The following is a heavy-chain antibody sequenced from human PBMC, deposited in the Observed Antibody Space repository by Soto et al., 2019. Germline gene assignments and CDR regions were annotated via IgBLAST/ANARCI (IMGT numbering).Heavy chain of an antibody. Sequence: ASVKVSCKASGYTFTSYDINWVRQATGQGLEWMGWMNPSSGNTGYAQKFQGRVTMTRNTSISTAYMELSSLRSEDTAVYYCARGAVASTYYYYYMDVWGKGTTVTVSS. CDR3: ARGAVASTYYYYYMDV. D-gene: IGHD6-19*01. V-gene: IGHV1-8*01. CDR1: GYTFTSYD. J-gene: IGHJ6*03. CDR2: MNPSSGNT.